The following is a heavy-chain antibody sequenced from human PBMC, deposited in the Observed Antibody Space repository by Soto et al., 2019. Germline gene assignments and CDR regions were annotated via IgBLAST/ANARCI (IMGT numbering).Heavy chain of an antibody. Sequence: SETLSLTCTVSGGSISSYYWSWIRQPPGKGLEWIGYIYYSGSTNYNPSLKSRVTISVDTSKNQFSLKLSSVTAAYTAVYYCARDDGMVRGLGPWGKGTLVTVCS. D-gene: IGHD3-10*01. CDR2: IYYSGST. CDR1: GGSISSYY. J-gene: IGHJ5*02. CDR3: ARDDGMVRGLGP. V-gene: IGHV4-59*01.